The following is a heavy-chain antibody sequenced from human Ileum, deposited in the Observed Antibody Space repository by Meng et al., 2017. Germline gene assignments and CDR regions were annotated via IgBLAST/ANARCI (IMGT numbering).Heavy chain of an antibody. CDR1: GFTFKTYT. D-gene: IGHD4-17*01. V-gene: IGHV3-23*01. CDR2: IYGGSGGT. Sequence: GESLKISCTASGFTFKTYTMSWVRQAPGKGLEWVSGIYGGSGGTEYTDSVKGRFTISRDNSINTVYLQMDSLRVDDTAVYYCAKDRTPDGVWPFDYWGRGTRVTGAS. CDR3: AKDRTPDGVWPFDY. J-gene: IGHJ4*02.